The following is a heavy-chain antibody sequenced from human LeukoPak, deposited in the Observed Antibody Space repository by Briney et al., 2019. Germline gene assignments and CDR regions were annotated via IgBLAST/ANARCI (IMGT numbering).Heavy chain of an antibody. D-gene: IGHD3-10*01. Sequence: GGSLRLSCAACGLTFSSHDMHWVRQGTGKGLEWVSAIGTAGDTYYPGSVKGRFTTSRENAKNSIYLQMNSLRVGDTAVYYCARGRGWGTFDIWGEGTMVTVSS. CDR3: ARGRGWGTFDI. CDR1: GLTFSSHD. CDR2: IGTAGDT. J-gene: IGHJ3*02. V-gene: IGHV3-13*04.